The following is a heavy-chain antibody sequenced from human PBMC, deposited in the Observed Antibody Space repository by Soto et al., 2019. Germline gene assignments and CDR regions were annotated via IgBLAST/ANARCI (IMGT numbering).Heavy chain of an antibody. Sequence: PSETLSLTCAVYGGSLSWVYWSWFRQPPGKGLDWIGHIFHGGRPHYSPSLKSRGTIIVDPSRNTFSLEPSSVTAADTPVYYCARPHCAGNTFFSFFPSWRQGTLDTASS. CDR1: GGSLSWVY. D-gene: IGHD6-13*01. J-gene: IGHJ5*02. V-gene: IGHV4-34*12. CDR2: IFHGGRP. CDR3: ARPHCAGNTFFSFFPS.